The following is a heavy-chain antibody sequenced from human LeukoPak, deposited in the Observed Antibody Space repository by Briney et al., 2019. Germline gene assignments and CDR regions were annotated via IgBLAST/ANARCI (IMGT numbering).Heavy chain of an antibody. CDR3: ARRRSTTMGHPLDY. J-gene: IGHJ4*02. CDR2: IYYAGTT. V-gene: IGHV4-39*01. Sequence: SETLSLTCTVSGGSITSTGDYWGWIRQPPGKGLEWIGSIYYAGTTSYNPSLKSGVTISVDSSKNQFSLKLSFVTHADTANYHCARRRSTTMGHPLDYWGQGTLVTVSS. CDR1: GGSITSTGDY. D-gene: IGHD1-14*01.